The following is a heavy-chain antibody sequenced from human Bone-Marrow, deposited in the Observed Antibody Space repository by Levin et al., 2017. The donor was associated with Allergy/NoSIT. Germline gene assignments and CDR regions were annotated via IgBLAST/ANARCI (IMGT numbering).Heavy chain of an antibody. D-gene: IGHD3-9*01. CDR2: ISSSGAT. J-gene: IGHJ6*02. V-gene: IGHV4-30-4*01. CDR1: GGSISSTDYY. CDR3: ARNPAHYNIMTGHYYYYYGLDV. Sequence: SETLSLTCTVSGGSISSTDYYWSWIRQSPGQGLEWVGFISSSGATYYNPSLNSRLRLSVDTSNNQFSLELTSVTAADTAVYYCARNPAHYNIMTGHYYYYYGLDVWGQGTTVTVSS.